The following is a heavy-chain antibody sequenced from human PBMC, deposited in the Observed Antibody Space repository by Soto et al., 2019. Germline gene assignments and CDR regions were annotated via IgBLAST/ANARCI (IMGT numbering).Heavy chain of an antibody. Sequence: QVQLVQSGAEVKKPGASVKVSCKASGYTFTSYDINWVRQATGQGPEWMGWMNPNGGNTGNAQKFQGRVTMTRNTSMSTAYMELSSLRSEDTAVYYCARASYGDYDWLDPWGQGTLVTVSS. D-gene: IGHD4-17*01. V-gene: IGHV1-8*01. CDR3: ARASYGDYDWLDP. CDR2: MNPNGGNT. CDR1: GYTFTSYD. J-gene: IGHJ5*02.